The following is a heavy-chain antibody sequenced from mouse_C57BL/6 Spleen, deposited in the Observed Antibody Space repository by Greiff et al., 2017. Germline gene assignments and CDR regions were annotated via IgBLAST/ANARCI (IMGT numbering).Heavy chain of an antibody. D-gene: IGHD3-2*02. J-gene: IGHJ4*01. Sequence: QVQLQQSGAELARPGASVKMSCKASGYTFTSYTMHWVKQRPGQGLEWIGYINPSSGYTKYNQKFKDKATLTADKSSSTAYMQLSSLTSEDAAVYYCARGSGSYAMDYWGQGTSVTVSS. CDR2: INPSSGYT. CDR3: ARGSGSYAMDY. CDR1: GYTFTSYT. V-gene: IGHV1-4*01.